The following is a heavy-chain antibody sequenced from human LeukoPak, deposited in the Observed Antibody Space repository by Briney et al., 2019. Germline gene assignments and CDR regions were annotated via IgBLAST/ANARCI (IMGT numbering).Heavy chain of an antibody. CDR2: ISYDGSNK. J-gene: IGHJ4*02. CDR1: GFTFSSYA. D-gene: IGHD4-23*01. V-gene: IGHV3-30*04. Sequence: PGGSLRLSCAASGFTFSSYAMHWVRQAPGKGLGWGAVISYDGSNKYYADSVKGRFTISRDNSKNTLYLQMNSLRAEDTAVYYCARDPRSYGGRTYYFDYWGQGTLVTVSS. CDR3: ARDPRSYGGRTYYFDY.